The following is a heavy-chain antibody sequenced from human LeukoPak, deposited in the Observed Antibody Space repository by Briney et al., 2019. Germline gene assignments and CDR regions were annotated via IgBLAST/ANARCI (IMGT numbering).Heavy chain of an antibody. D-gene: IGHD3-22*01. V-gene: IGHV3-74*01. J-gene: IGHJ4*02. CDR1: GFTFSGYL. Sequence: PGGSLRLSCAASGFTFSGYLMHWVRQAPGKGLVWVSRINSDGSSTNYADSVRGRFTISRDNAKNTLYLQMNSLRAEDTAVYYCARDPPTRYYDSSGYLDYWGQGTLVTVSS. CDR3: ARDPPTRYYDSSGYLDY. CDR2: INSDGSST.